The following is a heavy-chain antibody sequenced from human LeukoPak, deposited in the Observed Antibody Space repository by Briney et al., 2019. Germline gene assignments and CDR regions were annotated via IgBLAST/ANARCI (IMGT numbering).Heavy chain of an antibody. CDR1: GFTVSSYY. CDR2: IYTDGRT. V-gene: IGHV3-66*01. Sequence: PGGSLRLSCAASGFTVSSYYMSWVRQAPGKGLEWVSVIYTDGRTYYADSVKGRFTISRDNSKNTLYLQMNSLRVEDTAVYYCAKVIREVDMSHDYWGQGALVTVSS. J-gene: IGHJ4*02. CDR3: AKVIREVDMSHDY. D-gene: IGHD5-24*01.